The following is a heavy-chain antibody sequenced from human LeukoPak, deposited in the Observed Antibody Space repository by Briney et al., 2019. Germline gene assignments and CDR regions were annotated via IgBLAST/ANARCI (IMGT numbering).Heavy chain of an antibody. J-gene: IGHJ6*03. CDR1: GFTFSSYA. CDR2: INIDGSST. CDR3: ARTAAVGTTGPYYYMDV. Sequence: GGSLRLSCAASGFTFSSYAMSWVRQAPGKGLVWVSRINIDGSSTTYADSVEGRFTISRDNAKNTLYLQMNSLRAEDTAVYYCARTAAVGTTGPYYYMDVWGKGTTVTVSS. D-gene: IGHD6-13*01. V-gene: IGHV3-74*01.